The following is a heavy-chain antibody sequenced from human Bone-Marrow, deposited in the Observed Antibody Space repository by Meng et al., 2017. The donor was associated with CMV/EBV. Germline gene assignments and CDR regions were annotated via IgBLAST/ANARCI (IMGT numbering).Heavy chain of an antibody. CDR2: ISYDGSNK. CDR3: ARALSKPLPLEWLLSSYYYYGMDV. V-gene: IGHV3-30-3*01. Sequence: GESLKISCAASGFTFSSYAMHWVRQAPGKGLEWVAVISYDGSNKYYADPVKGRFTISRDNSKNTLYLQMNSLRAEDTAVYHCARALSKPLPLEWLLSSYYYYGMDVWGQGTTVTVSS. D-gene: IGHD3-3*01. CDR1: GFTFSSYA. J-gene: IGHJ6*02.